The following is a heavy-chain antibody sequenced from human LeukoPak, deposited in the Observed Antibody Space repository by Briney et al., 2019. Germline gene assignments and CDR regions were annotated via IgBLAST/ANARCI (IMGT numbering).Heavy chain of an antibody. J-gene: IGHJ4*02. CDR1: GGSISSSSYY. CDR2: IYYSGST. Sequence: PSETLSLTCTVSGGSISSSSYYWGWIRQPPGKGLEWIGSIYYSGSTYYNPSLKIRITISVDTSKNQSSLKLSSVTAADTAVYYCARGGRGYSYGHLDYWGQGTLVTVSS. D-gene: IGHD5-18*01. V-gene: IGHV4-39*07. CDR3: ARGGRGYSYGHLDY.